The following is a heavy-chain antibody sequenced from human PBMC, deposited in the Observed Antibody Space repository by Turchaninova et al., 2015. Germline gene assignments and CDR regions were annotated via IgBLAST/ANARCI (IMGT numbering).Heavy chain of an antibody. Sequence: QVQLQQSGPGLVKPSQTLSLTCAISGDSVSSSSAAWNWIRQSPSKGLEWLGRTYYRSGWYNAYALSVKSRITINSDTSENLFSLRLNAVTPEDTAVYYCARGGTYFKGFEFWGQGALVTVSS. D-gene: IGHD1-26*01. J-gene: IGHJ4*02. CDR3: ARGGTYFKGFEF. CDR1: GDSVSSSSAA. CDR2: TYYRSGWYN. V-gene: IGHV6-1*01.